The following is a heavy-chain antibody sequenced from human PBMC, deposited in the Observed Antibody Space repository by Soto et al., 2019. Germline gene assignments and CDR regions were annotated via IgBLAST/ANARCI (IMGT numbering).Heavy chain of an antibody. J-gene: IGHJ4*02. CDR1: GFTFSSYG. CDR2: ISYDGSNK. CDR3: AKDLSGDGDLTGVDY. D-gene: IGHD4-17*01. Sequence: QVQLVESGGGVVQPGRSLRLSCAASGFTFSSYGMHWVRQAPGKGLEWVAVISYDGSNKYYADSVKGRFTISRDNSKNTLYLQMNSLRAEDTAVYYCAKDLSGDGDLTGVDYWGPGTLVTVSS. V-gene: IGHV3-30*18.